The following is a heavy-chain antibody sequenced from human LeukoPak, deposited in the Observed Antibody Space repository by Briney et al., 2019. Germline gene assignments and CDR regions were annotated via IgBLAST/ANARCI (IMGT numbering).Heavy chain of an antibody. V-gene: IGHV3-66*01. Sequence: PGGSLRLSCAASGFSVNSDYMTWVRQAPGMGLGWVSVLYSSGTTFYADSVRGRFIISRDNSKNTLYLQMNSLRAEDTAVYYCARDGLWFGELLPYYYYGMDVWGQGTTVTVSS. CDR3: ARDGLWFGELLPYYYYGMDV. J-gene: IGHJ6*02. CDR1: GFSVNSDY. CDR2: LYSSGTT. D-gene: IGHD3-10*01.